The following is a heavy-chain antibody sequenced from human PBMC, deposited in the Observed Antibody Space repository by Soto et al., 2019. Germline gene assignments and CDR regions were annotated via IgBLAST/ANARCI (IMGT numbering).Heavy chain of an antibody. CDR2: INHSGST. J-gene: IGHJ6*03. V-gene: IGHV4-34*01. Sequence: SETLSLTCAVYGGSFSGYYWSWIRQPPGKGLEWIGEINHSGSTNYNPSLKSRVTISVDTSKNQFSLKLSSVTAADTAVYYCARAADIVVVPAARNYYYYYMDVWGKGTTVTVSS. CDR3: ARAADIVVVPAARNYYYYYMDV. D-gene: IGHD2-2*01. CDR1: GGSFSGYY.